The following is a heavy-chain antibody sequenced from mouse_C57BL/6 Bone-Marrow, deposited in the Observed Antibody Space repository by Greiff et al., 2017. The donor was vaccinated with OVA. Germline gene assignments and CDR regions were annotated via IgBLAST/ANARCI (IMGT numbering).Heavy chain of an antibody. CDR2: ISDGGSYT. CDR1: GFTFSSYA. CDR3: ARVYRPAY. Sequence: EVKLVESGGGLVKPGGSLKLSCAASGFTFSSYAMSWVRQTPEKRLEWVATISDGGSYTYYPANVKGRFTISRDNAKNNLYLQMSHLKSEDTAMYYCARVYRPAYWGQGTLVTVSA. J-gene: IGHJ3*01. V-gene: IGHV5-4*03. D-gene: IGHD2-14*01.